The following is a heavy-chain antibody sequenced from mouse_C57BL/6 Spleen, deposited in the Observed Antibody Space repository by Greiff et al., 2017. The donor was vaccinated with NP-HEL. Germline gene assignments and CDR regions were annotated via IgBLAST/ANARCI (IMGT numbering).Heavy chain of an antibody. D-gene: IGHD2-2*01. J-gene: IGHJ4*01. V-gene: IGHV1-42*01. CDR3: ARWLPHLYAMDY. CDR1: GYSFTGYY. CDR2: INPSTGGT. Sequence: VQLQQSGPELVKPGASVKISCKASGYSFTGYYMNWVKQSPEKSLEWIGEINPSTGGTTYNQKFKAKATLTVDKSSSTAYMQRKSLTSEDSAVYYCARWLPHLYAMDYWGQGTSVTVSS.